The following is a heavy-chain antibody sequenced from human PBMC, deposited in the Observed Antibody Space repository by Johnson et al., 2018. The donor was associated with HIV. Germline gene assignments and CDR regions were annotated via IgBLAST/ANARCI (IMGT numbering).Heavy chain of an antibody. D-gene: IGHD6-13*01. CDR3: AKCIWGSSLIDAFDI. V-gene: IGHV3-11*04. Sequence: VQLVESGGGVVQPGRSLRLSCAASGFTFSDYYMSWIRQAPGKGLEWVSYISSSGSTIYYADSVKGRFTISRDNSKNTLYLQMNSLRAEDTAVYYCAKCIWGSSLIDAFDIWGQGTRVTVSS. CDR2: ISSSGSTI. CDR1: GFTFSDYY. J-gene: IGHJ3*02.